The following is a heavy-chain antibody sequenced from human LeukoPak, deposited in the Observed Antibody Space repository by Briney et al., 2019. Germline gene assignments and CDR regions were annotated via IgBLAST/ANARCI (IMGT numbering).Heavy chain of an antibody. Sequence: PSETLSLTCTVSGGSISRSSYYWGWIRQPPGKGLEWIGSIYYSGSTYYNPSLKRRVTISVDTSKNQFSLKLSSVTAADTAVYYCARRGGSGYPDQYYYYYMDVWGKGTTVTVSS. D-gene: IGHD3-3*01. CDR3: ARRGGSGYPDQYYYYYMDV. CDR1: GGSISRSSYY. CDR2: IYYSGST. J-gene: IGHJ6*03. V-gene: IGHV4-39*01.